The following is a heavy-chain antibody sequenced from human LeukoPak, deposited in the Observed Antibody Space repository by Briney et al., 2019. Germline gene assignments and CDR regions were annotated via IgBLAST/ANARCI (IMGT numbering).Heavy chain of an antibody. V-gene: IGHV3-23*01. CDR2: ISGSGSST. CDR1: GFTFSSYA. CDR3: AKDMDHDYDDYGFDY. Sequence: GGSLRLSCAASGFTFSSYAMSWVRQAPGKGLEWVSAISGSGSSTYYADSVKGRFTISRDNSNNTLYLQMNSLRAEDTAVYYCAKDMDHDYDDYGFDYWGQGTPVTVSS. J-gene: IGHJ4*02. D-gene: IGHD4-17*01.